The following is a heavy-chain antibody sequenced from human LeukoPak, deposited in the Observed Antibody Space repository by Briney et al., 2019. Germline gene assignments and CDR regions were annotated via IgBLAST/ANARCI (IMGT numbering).Heavy chain of an antibody. Sequence: GGSLRLSCAASGFTFSTFAMTWVRQAPGMGLEWVSYVSDTGADTYYADSVRGRFTISRDNSNNTLYLQMNSLRAEDTAVYYCARDQGTGDWGQGTLVTVSS. CDR1: GFTFSTFA. CDR2: VSDTGADT. V-gene: IGHV3-23*01. D-gene: IGHD1-1*01. CDR3: ARDQGTGD. J-gene: IGHJ4*02.